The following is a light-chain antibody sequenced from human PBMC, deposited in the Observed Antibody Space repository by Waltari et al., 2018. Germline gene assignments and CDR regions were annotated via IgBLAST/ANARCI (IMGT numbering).Light chain of an antibody. CDR2: DVS. CDR3: SSYTSSGTYVV. CDR1: SLDIGAYNY. V-gene: IGLV2-14*01. J-gene: IGLJ2*01. Sequence: QSALTQPASVSGSPGQSITISCPAPSLDIGAYNYASWYQQHPGKAPKLMIYDVSKRPSGVSNRFSGSKSGNTASLTISGLQAEDEADYYCSSYTSSGTYVVFGGGTKLTVL.